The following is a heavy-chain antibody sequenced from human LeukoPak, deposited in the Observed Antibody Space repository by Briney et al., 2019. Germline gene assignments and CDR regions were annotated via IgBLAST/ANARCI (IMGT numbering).Heavy chain of an antibody. J-gene: IGHJ6*02. CDR1: GGSISSYY. Sequence: SETLSLTCTVSGGSISSYYWSWIRQPPGKGLEWIGYIYYSGSTNYNPSLKRRVTISVDTSKNQFSLKLSSVTAADTAVYYCARALSGPAIPVGYYYGMDVWGQGTTVTVSS. D-gene: IGHD2/OR15-2a*01. V-gene: IGHV4-59*01. CDR3: ARALSGPAIPVGYYYGMDV. CDR2: IYYSGST.